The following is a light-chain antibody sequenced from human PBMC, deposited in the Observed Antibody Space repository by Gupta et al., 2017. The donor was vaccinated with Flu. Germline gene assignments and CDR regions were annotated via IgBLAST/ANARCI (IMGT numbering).Light chain of an antibody. CDR1: NIGGKS. CDR3: QVWDSSSDHVV. J-gene: IGLJ2*01. CDR2: ADT. Sequence: SYVLTRPPSVSVAPGQTARITWGGNNIGGKSVHWYQQRPGQAPVLVVSADTDRPSGIPERFSGSNSGNTATLTISRVEAGDEADYYCQVWDSSSDHVVFGGGTKLTVL. V-gene: IGLV3-21*02.